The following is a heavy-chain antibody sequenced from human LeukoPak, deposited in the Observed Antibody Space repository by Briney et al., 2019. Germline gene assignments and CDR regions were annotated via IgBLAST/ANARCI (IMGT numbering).Heavy chain of an antibody. D-gene: IGHD3-22*01. CDR2: IYYSGST. Sequence: SETLSLTCTVSGGSISSGDYYWSWIRQPPGKGLEWIGYIYYSGSTYYNPSLKSRVTISVDTSKNQFSLKPSSVTAADTAVYYCARANSSGYYFWGQGTLVTVSS. V-gene: IGHV4-30-4*01. J-gene: IGHJ4*02. CDR3: ARANSSGYYF. CDR1: GGSISSGDYY.